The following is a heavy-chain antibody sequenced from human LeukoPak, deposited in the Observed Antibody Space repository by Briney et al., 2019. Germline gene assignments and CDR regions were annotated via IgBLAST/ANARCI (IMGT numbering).Heavy chain of an antibody. CDR1: GGSISSSSYY. CDR3: ARGAPTTVVNSMPIPPFDY. D-gene: IGHD4-23*01. CDR2: IYYSGST. J-gene: IGHJ4*02. V-gene: IGHV4-39*01. Sequence: PSETLSLTCTVSGGSISSSSYYWGWIRQPPGKGLEWIGSIYYSGSTYYNPSLKSRVTISVDTSKNQFSLKLSSVTAADTAVYYCARGAPTTVVNSMPIPPFDYWGQGTLVTVSS.